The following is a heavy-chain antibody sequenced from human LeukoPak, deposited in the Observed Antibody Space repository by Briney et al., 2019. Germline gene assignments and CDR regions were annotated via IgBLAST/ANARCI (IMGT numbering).Heavy chain of an antibody. Sequence: KPSQTLSLTCNVSGGSISSGGYYWSWIRQHPGKGLEWIGYIYYTGATYYNPSLKSRVTISVDTSKNQFSLKLSSVTAADTAVYYCARGGTTVTPGLLWFDPWGQGTLVTVSS. V-gene: IGHV4-31*03. CDR3: ARGGTTVTPGLLWFDP. D-gene: IGHD4-17*01. CDR2: IYYTGAT. CDR1: GGSISSGGYY. J-gene: IGHJ5*02.